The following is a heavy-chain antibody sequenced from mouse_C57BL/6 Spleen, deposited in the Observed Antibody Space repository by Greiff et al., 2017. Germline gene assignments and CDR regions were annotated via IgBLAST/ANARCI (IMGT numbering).Heavy chain of an antibody. CDR2: MLPGSGST. V-gene: IGHV1-9*01. CDR1: GYTFTGYW. CDR3: ANYYGSSLYWYFDV. Sequence: QVQLQQSGAELMKPGASVKLSCKATGYTFTGYWIEWVKQRRGHGREWIGEMLPGSGSTNYNEKVKGKATFTADTSSNTAYMQLSSLTTEDSAIYYCANYYGSSLYWYFDVWGTGTTVTVSS. J-gene: IGHJ1*03. D-gene: IGHD1-1*01.